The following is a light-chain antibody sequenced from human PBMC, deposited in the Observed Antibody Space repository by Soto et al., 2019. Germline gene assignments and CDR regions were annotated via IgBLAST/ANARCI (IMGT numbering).Light chain of an antibody. J-gene: IGLJ2*01. CDR2: DVS. Sequence: QSALTQPASMSGSPGQSITISCTGTSRDVHGYNSVSWYQLHPGNAPKLMIYDVSNRPSGVSNRFSGSKSGNTASLTISGLQAEDEADYYCSSYISSSTLVVFGGGTTLTVL. V-gene: IGLV2-14*01. CDR1: SRDVHGYNS. CDR3: SSYISSSTLVV.